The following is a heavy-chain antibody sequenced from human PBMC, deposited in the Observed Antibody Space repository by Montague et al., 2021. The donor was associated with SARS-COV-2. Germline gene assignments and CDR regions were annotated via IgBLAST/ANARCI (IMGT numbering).Heavy chain of an antibody. D-gene: IGHD3-10*01. J-gene: IGHJ2*01. V-gene: IGHV3-49*04. CDR2: IRSTVYGGTT. CDR1: GFTFGDYS. CDR3: TRDKTLLWFGELYWYFDL. Sequence: SLRLSCASSGFTFGDYSMSWVRQAPGKGLEWVSFIRSTVYGGTTXYAASVKGRFTISRGDSKSIAYLQMNSLKTEDTAVYYCTRDKTLLWFGELYWYFDLWGRGTLVTVSS.